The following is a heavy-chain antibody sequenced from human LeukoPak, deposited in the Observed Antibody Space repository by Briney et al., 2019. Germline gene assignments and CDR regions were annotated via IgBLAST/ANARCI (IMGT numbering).Heavy chain of an antibody. CDR3: ARGGRSGYFTLLYYFDY. CDR2: INHSGST. Sequence: SETLSLTCAVYGGSFSGYYWSWIRQPPGKGLEWIGEINHSGSTNYNPSLKSRVTISVDTSKNQFSLKLSSATAADTAVYYCARGGRSGYFTLLYYFDYWGQGTLVTVSS. D-gene: IGHD3-22*01. CDR1: GGSFSGYY. J-gene: IGHJ4*02. V-gene: IGHV4-34*01.